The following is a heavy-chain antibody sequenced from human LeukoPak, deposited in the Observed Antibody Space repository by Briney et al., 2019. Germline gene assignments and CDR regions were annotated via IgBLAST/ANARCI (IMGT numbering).Heavy chain of an antibody. Sequence: GASVKVSCKASGGTFTSYDINWVRQATGQGLEWMGWMNPNSGNTGYAQKFQGRVTMTRNTSISTAYMELSSLRSEDTAVYYCARFPSICSSTSCLLDAFDIWGQGTMVTVSS. V-gene: IGHV1-8*01. CDR2: MNPNSGNT. CDR1: GGTFTSYD. J-gene: IGHJ3*02. D-gene: IGHD2-2*01. CDR3: ARFPSICSSTSCLLDAFDI.